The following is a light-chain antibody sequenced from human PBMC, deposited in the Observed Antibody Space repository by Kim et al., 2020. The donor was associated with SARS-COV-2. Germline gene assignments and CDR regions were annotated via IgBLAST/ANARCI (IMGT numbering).Light chain of an antibody. CDR2: KTS. J-gene: IGKJ2*01. CDR3: QQYNTYSYT. CDR1: ESISNW. V-gene: IGKV1-5*03. Sequence: DIQMTQSPSTLSASVGDSVTITCRASESISNWLAWYQQKPGRAPKLLIYKTSTLESGVPSRFSGSGSGTEFTLSISSLQPDDFATYYCQQYNTYSYTFGQGTKLEI.